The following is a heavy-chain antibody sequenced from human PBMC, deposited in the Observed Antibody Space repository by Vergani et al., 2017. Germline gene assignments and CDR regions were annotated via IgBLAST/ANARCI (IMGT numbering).Heavy chain of an antibody. CDR3: AKDLLGYGSGSYQIDY. CDR2: ISYDGSNK. V-gene: IGHV3-30*18. J-gene: IGHJ4*02. D-gene: IGHD3-10*01. CDR1: GFTFSSYG. Sequence: QVQLVESGGGVVQPGRSLRLSCAASGFTFSSYGMHWVRQAPGKGLEWVAVISYDGSNKYYADSVKGRFTISRDNSKNTLYLQMNSLRAEDTAVYYCAKDLLGYGSGSYQIDYWGQGTLVTVSS.